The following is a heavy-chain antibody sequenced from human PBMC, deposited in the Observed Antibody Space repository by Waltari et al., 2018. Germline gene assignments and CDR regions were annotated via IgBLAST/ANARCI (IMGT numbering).Heavy chain of an antibody. Sequence: VQLVEFGGGAVQPGGSLRLSCEASDFTFANLGMHWVRQAPGNGLDGMAFIGYDGRQKFYAGSVNGRFSIASDKSKKTLCLDMSSLTTEDTAVYYCAKDGDVRVPGYDAVDEWGPGTMVTV. D-gene: IGHD4-17*01. J-gene: IGHJ3*01. CDR3: AKDGDVRVPGYDAVDE. CDR1: DFTFANLG. CDR2: IGYDGRQK. V-gene: IGHV3-30*02.